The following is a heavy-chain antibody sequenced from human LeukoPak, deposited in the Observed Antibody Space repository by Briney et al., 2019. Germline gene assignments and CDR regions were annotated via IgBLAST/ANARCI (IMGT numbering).Heavy chain of an antibody. CDR3: ARAPGYYDSSGYYYAEYFQH. CDR1: GGSISSSSYY. V-gene: IGHV4-39*07. CDR2: IYYSGST. D-gene: IGHD3-22*01. J-gene: IGHJ1*01. Sequence: SETLSLTCTVSGGSISSSSYYWGWIRQPPGKGLEWIGSIYYSGSTYYNPSLKSRVTISVDTSKNQFSLKLSSVTAADTAVYYCARAPGYYDSSGYYYAEYFQHWGQGTLVTVSS.